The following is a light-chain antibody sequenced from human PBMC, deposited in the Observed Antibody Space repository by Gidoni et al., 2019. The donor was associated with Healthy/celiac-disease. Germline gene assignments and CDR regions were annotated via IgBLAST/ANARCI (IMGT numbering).Light chain of an antibody. J-gene: IGLJ2*01. CDR1: SSAVGGYNY. V-gene: IGLV2-8*01. Sequence: QSALTQPPSASGSPGQSVTISCTGTSSAVGGYNYVSWYQQHPGKAPKLMIYEVSKRPSGVPDRFAGSKSGKTASLTVSGLQAEDEADYYCSSYAGSNNVVFGGGTKLTVL. CDR3: SSYAGSNNVV. CDR2: EVS.